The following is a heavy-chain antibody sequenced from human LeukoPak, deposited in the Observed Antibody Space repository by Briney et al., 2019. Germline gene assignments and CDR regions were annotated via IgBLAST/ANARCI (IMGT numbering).Heavy chain of an antibody. D-gene: IGHD3-10*01. CDR2: LSYIGST. Sequence: SQTLSLTCAVSGGSISSGGYSWSWIRQPPGKGLEWIGYLSYIGSTYYNPSLKSRVTISIDTSKNQFSLKLSSVTAADTAVYYCARQGGGYYGSGSWGFDYWGQGTLVTVSS. V-gene: IGHV4-30-4*07. CDR1: GGSISSGGYS. J-gene: IGHJ4*02. CDR3: ARQGGGYYGSGSWGFDY.